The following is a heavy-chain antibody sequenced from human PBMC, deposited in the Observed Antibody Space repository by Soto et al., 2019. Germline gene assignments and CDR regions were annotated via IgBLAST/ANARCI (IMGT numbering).Heavy chain of an antibody. CDR3: GRDVPTNQNCFTP. J-gene: IGHJ5*02. V-gene: IGHV4-31*02. CDR2: IYYTGRT. Sequence: SETLSLTCTVSGGSLKSGGYYWSWIRQHPGRGLEWIGYIYYTGRTYYNPSLESRVTFSVDTSKNQFSLKLSSVTAADTAVYYCGRDVPTNQNCFTPGGQETRVTVS. CDR1: GGSLKSGGYY.